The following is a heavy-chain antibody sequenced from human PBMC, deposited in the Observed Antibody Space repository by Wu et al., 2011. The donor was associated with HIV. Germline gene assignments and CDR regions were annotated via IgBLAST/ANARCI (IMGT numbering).Heavy chain of an antibody. D-gene: IGHD7-27*01. J-gene: IGHJ3*02. CDR2: IIPIFGTA. V-gene: IGHV1-69*12. CDR3: ARGGKQTGEGRFGFAFDI. CDR1: GGTFSSYA. Sequence: QVQLVQSGAEVKKPGSSVKVSCKASGGTFSSYAISWVRQAPGQGLEWMGGIIPIFGTANYAQKFQGRVTITADESTSTAYMELSSLRSEDTAVYYCARGGKQTGEGRFGFAFDIWGQGTMVTVSS.